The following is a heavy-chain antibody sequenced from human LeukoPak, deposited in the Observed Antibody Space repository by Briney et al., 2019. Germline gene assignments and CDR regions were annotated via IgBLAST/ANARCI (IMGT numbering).Heavy chain of an antibody. CDR3: ARPRALEWYFDL. CDR1: GFTFSGYP. CDR2: ISYDGSNK. V-gene: IGHV3-30-3*01. Sequence: PGGSLRLSCAASGFTFSGYPIHWVRQAPGKGLEWVAVISYDGSNKYYADSVKGRFTISRDNSKNTLYLQMNSLRAEDTAVYYCARPRALEWYFDLWGRGTLVTVSS. J-gene: IGHJ2*01.